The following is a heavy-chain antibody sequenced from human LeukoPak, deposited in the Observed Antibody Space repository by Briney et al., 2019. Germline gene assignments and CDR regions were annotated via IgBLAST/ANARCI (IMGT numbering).Heavy chain of an antibody. V-gene: IGHV4-4*07. J-gene: IGHJ3*02. CDR1: GDSISRYY. CDR3: ARHSMLSSTYFGVSDI. D-gene: IGHD6-13*01. Sequence: SETLSLTCSVSGDSISRYYWNWIRQPTGRGLEWIGRIFTGGFINYNPSLSSRVTVSLDTSKNQVSLKLTSVTAADTAVYYCARHSMLSSTYFGVSDIWGQGTTVTVSS. CDR2: IFTGGFI.